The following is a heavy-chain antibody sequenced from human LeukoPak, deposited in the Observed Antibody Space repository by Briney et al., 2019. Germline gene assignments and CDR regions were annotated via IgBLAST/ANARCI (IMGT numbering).Heavy chain of an antibody. D-gene: IGHD3-22*01. CDR2: IYHSGSP. CDR3: ASGYYYDSSGSDAFDI. Sequence: SETLSLTCTVSGYSISSGYYWGWIRQPPGKGLEWIGSIYHSGSPYYNPSLKRRVTIAIDTSNHPFSLKLSSVTAADTAVYYCASGYYYDSSGSDAFDIWGQGTMVTVSS. CDR1: GYSISSGYY. J-gene: IGHJ3*02. V-gene: IGHV4-38-2*02.